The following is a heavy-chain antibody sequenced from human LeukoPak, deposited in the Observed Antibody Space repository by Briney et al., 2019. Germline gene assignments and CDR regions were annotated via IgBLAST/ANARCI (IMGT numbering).Heavy chain of an antibody. V-gene: IGHV5-51*01. D-gene: IGHD3-22*01. CDR3: ARSSNYDSSGYVGDY. CDR2: IYPGDSDT. J-gene: IGHJ4*02. Sequence: GESLKISCKGSGYSFTSYWIGCVRQLPGKGLEWMGIIYPGDSDTRYSPSFQGQVTISADKSISTAYLQWSSLKASDTAMYYCARSSNYDSSGYVGDYWGQGTLVTVSS. CDR1: GYSFTSYW.